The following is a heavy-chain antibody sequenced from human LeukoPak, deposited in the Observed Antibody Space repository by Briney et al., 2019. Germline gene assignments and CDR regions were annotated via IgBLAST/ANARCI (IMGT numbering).Heavy chain of an antibody. CDR2: ISGSGGST. J-gene: IGHJ4*02. CDR1: GFTFSSYW. Sequence: GGSLRLSCAASGFTFSSYWMHWVRQAPGKGLEWVSAISGSGGSTYYADSVKGRFTISRDNSKNTPYLQMNSLRAEDTAVYYCAKVPHYYYGSGSYQFDYWGQGTLVAVSS. V-gene: IGHV3-23*01. CDR3: AKVPHYYYGSGSYQFDY. D-gene: IGHD3-10*01.